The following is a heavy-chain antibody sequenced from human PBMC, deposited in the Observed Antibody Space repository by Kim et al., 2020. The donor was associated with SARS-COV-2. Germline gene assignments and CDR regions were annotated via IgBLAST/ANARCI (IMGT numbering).Heavy chain of an antibody. Sequence: ASVKVYCKASGYTFTSYGISWVRQAPGQGLEWMGWISAYNGNTNYAQKLQGRVTMTTDTSTSTAYMELRSLRSDDTAVYYCARATGINYYDSSGYYQDWGQGTLVTVSS. D-gene: IGHD3-22*01. J-gene: IGHJ4*02. CDR2: ISAYNGNT. V-gene: IGHV1-18*04. CDR3: ARATGINYYDSSGYYQD. CDR1: GYTFTSYG.